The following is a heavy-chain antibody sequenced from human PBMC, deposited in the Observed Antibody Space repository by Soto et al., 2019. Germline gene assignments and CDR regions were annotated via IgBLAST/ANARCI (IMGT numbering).Heavy chain of an antibody. CDR2: ISYDGSNI. CDR1: GFTFSSYA. D-gene: IGHD1-26*01. V-gene: IGHV3-30*18. CDR3: AKDWRWEQQIYGTNV. Sequence: PGGSLRLSCAASGFTFSSYAMSWVRQAPGEGLEWVADISYDGSNIYYAESVKGRFTISRDNSKNTLHLQMNSLTVEDTAVYYCAKDWRWEQQIYGTNVWGQGTTVTV. J-gene: IGHJ6*02.